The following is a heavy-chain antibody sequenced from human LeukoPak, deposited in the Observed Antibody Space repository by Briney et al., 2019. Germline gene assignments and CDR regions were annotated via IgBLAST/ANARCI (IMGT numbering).Heavy chain of an antibody. J-gene: IGHJ5*02. CDR3: TRTTVTTADWFDP. CDR1: GFTFSSYS. CDR2: IRTKGKSYAT. D-gene: IGHD4-17*01. Sequence: GGSLRLSCAASGFTFSSYSMNWVRQASGKGLEWVGRIRTKGKSYATAYAASVKGRFIISRDDSKNTADLQMNSLKTEDTAVYYCTRTTVTTADWFDPWGQGTLVTVSS. V-gene: IGHV3-73*01.